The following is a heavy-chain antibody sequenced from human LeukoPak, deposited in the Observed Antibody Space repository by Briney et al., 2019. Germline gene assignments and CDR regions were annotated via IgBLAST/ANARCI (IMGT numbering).Heavy chain of an antibody. Sequence: SQTLSLTCTVSGGSISSSGYYWTWIRQLPGKGLGWIGYIYYSGSTYYNPSLKSRVTISADTSKNQFSLKLSSVTAADTAVYYCAREGREWLRMYYFDYWGQGTLVTVSS. D-gene: IGHD5-12*01. CDR1: GGSISSSGYY. CDR2: IYYSGST. V-gene: IGHV4-31*03. CDR3: AREGREWLRMYYFDY. J-gene: IGHJ4*02.